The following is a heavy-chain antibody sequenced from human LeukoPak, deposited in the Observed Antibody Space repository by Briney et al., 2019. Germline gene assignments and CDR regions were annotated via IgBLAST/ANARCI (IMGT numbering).Heavy chain of an antibody. D-gene: IGHD6-19*01. CDR3: ARSGGRLAFDY. J-gene: IGHJ4*02. CDR2: IYYSGST. Sequence: SETLSLTCTVSGGSISSYYWSWIRQPPGKGLEWIGYIYYSGSTNYNPSLKSRVTISVDTSENQFSLKLSSVTAADTAVYYCARSGGRLAFDYWGQGTLVTVSS. V-gene: IGHV4-59*01. CDR1: GGSISSYY.